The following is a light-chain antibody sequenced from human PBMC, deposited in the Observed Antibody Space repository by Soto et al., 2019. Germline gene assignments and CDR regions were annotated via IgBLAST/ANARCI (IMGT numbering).Light chain of an antibody. CDR3: QSYDSSGGVV. Sequence: QSVLTQPPSVSGAPGQRVTISCTGSSSNIGADYDVQWYQQLPGTAPKLLIYGNTTRPSGVSDRFSGSKSGTSASLAITGLQSEDEAGYYCQSYDSSGGVVFGGGTKLTVL. J-gene: IGLJ2*01. V-gene: IGLV1-40*01. CDR1: SSNIGADYD. CDR2: GNT.